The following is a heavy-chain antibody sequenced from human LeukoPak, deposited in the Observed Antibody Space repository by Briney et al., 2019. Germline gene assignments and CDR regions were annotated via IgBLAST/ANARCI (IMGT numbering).Heavy chain of an antibody. J-gene: IGHJ6*03. D-gene: IGHD3-16*01. CDR3: AGGEYYDYVWGSYHYYYYMDV. CDR1: GGSSSGYY. V-gene: IGHV4-34*01. Sequence: SETLSLTCAVYGGSSSGYYWSWIRQPPGKGLEWIGEINHSGSTNYNPSLKSRVTISVDTSKNQFSLKLSSVTAADTAVYYCAGGEYYDYVWGSYHYYYYMDVWGKGTTVTVSS. CDR2: INHSGST.